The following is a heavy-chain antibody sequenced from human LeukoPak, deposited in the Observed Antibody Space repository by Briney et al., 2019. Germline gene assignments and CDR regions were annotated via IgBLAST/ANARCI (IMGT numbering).Heavy chain of an antibody. CDR3: ARGDPYYYDSSGFQVLGFDY. D-gene: IGHD3-22*01. V-gene: IGHV4-59*01. J-gene: IGHJ4*02. Sequence: SETLSLTCTVSGGSISSYYWSWIRQPPGKGLEWIGYIYYSGSTNYNPSLKSRVTISVDTSKNQFSLKLSSVTAADTAVYYCARGDPYYYDSSGFQVLGFDYWGQGTLVTVSS. CDR1: GGSISSYY. CDR2: IYYSGST.